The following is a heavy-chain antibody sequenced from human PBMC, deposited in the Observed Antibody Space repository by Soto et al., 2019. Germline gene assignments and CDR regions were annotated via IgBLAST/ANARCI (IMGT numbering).Heavy chain of an antibody. D-gene: IGHD3-3*01. Sequence: GGSLRLSCAASGFTFSSYAMSWVRQAPGTGLEWVSAISGSGGSTYYADSVKGRFTISRDNSKNTLYLQMNSLRAEDTAVYYCAKGGPDSITIFGVVIGGAFDYWGQGTLVTVSS. V-gene: IGHV3-23*01. CDR2: ISGSGGST. CDR3: AKGGPDSITIFGVVIGGAFDY. J-gene: IGHJ4*02. CDR1: GFTFSSYA.